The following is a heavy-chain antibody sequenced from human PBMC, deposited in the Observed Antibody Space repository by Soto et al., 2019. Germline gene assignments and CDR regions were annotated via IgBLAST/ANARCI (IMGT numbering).Heavy chain of an antibody. J-gene: IGHJ3*02. CDR2: ISAYNGNT. CDR1: GYTFTSYG. Sequence: ASVKVSCKASGYTFTSYGISWVRQAPGQGLEWMGWISAYNGNTNYAQKLQGRVTMTTDTSTSTAYMELRSLRSDDTAVYYCASSERITIFGVADAVDIWGQGTMVTVS. V-gene: IGHV1-18*01. D-gene: IGHD3-3*01. CDR3: ASSERITIFGVADAVDI.